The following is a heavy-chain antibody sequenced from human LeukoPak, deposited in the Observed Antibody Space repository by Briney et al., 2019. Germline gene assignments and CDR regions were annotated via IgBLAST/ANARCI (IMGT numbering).Heavy chain of an antibody. CDR2: ISGSGGSI. CDR3: AKGGDGYNYYFDY. CDR1: GFTFSDYA. Sequence: GGSLRLSCTASGFTFSDYAMSGVRQAPGKGLEWVSGISGSGGSIRYADSVKGRFIISRDNSKNTLYLQMNSLSAEDTAVYYCAKGGDGYNYYFDYWGQETLVTVSS. J-gene: IGHJ4*02. D-gene: IGHD5-24*01. V-gene: IGHV3-23*01.